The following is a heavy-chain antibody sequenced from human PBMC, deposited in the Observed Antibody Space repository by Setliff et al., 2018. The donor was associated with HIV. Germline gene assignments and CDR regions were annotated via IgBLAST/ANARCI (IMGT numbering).Heavy chain of an antibody. D-gene: IGHD7-27*01. CDR2: IRCDGSNE. V-gene: IGHV3-30*02. CDR1: GFTFSSYG. CDR3: ATDLHWAFDY. J-gene: IGHJ4*02. Sequence: GGSLRLSCAASGFTFSSYGMHWVRQAPGKGLEWVAFIRCDGSNEYYADSVKGRFTISRDNSKNTLYLQMNSLRAEDTAVYYCATDLHWAFDYWGQGSLVTVSS.